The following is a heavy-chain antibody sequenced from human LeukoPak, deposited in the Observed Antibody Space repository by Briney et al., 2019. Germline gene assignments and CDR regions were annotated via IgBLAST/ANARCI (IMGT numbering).Heavy chain of an antibody. J-gene: IGHJ4*02. Sequence: GGSLRLSCSASGFTFTTYAMTWVRQAPGKGLEWVSAIGGSGGNTYYADSVKGRFTISRDNATNSLYLQMNSLRAEDTAMYYCATTTLEGRREWGQGSLVTVSS. V-gene: IGHV3-23*01. CDR3: ATTTLEGRRE. CDR2: IGGSGGNT. CDR1: GFTFTTYA. D-gene: IGHD1-26*01.